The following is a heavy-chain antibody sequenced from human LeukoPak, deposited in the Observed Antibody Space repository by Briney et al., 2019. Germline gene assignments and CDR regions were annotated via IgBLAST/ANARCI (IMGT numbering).Heavy chain of an antibody. V-gene: IGHV1-69*04. CDR3: ARDPGIAAAGTPN. CDR1: GGTFSSCA. D-gene: IGHD6-13*01. Sequence: AASVKVSCKASGGTFSSCAISWVRQAPGQGLEWMGRIIPILGIANYAQKFQGRVTITADKSTSTAYMELSSLRSEDTAVYYCARDPGIAAAGTPNWGQGTLVTVSS. J-gene: IGHJ4*02. CDR2: IIPILGIA.